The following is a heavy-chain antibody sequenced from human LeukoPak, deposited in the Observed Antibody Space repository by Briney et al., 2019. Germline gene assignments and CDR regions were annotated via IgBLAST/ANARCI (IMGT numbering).Heavy chain of an antibody. D-gene: IGHD3-10*01. CDR1: GFAFSSYA. CDR3: AKPHYYGSGSYYGY. CDR2: ISGSGGST. V-gene: IGHV3-23*01. J-gene: IGHJ4*02. Sequence: GGSLRLSCAASGFAFSSYAMSWVRQAPGKGLEWVSAISGSGGSTYYADSVKGRFTISRDNSKNTLYLQMNSLRAEDTAVYYCAKPHYYGSGSYYGYWGQGTLVTVSS.